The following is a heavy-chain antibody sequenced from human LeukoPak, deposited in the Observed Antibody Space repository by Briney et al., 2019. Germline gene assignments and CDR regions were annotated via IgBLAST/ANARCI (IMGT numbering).Heavy chain of an antibody. J-gene: IGHJ4*02. CDR1: GDSISSGSYY. Sequence: SETLSLTCTVSGDSISSGSYYWSWIRQPAGKGLEWIGRIHTSGRTNYNPSLKSRVTISVDTFKNQFSLKLSSVTAADTAVYYCARGVTYYYDSSGYLYWGQGTLVTVSS. CDR2: IHTSGRT. V-gene: IGHV4-61*02. D-gene: IGHD3-22*01. CDR3: ARGVTYYYDSSGYLY.